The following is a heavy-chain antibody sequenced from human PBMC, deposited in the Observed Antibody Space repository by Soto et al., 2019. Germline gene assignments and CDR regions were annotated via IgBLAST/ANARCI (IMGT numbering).Heavy chain of an antibody. J-gene: IGHJ4*02. CDR1: GVSIKSGGYY. V-gene: IGHV4-31*04. CDR3: ATQPRYDSSGYFYY. Sequence: VRLQESGPGTLKPSQTLSLTCSVSGVSIKSGGYYWTWIRQLPGKGLEWIGDIYYTGSTFYHPSLKTRVTLSMDSSKNQFSLNLGSVTAADTAVYYCATQPRYDSSGYFYYWGQGTQVTVSS. D-gene: IGHD3-22*01. CDR2: IYYTGST.